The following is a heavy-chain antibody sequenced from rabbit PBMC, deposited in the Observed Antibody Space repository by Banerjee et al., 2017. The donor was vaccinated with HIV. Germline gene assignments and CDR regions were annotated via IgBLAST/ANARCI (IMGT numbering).Heavy chain of an antibody. CDR2: IDPVFRST. V-gene: IGHV1S47*01. CDR1: GFDFSSYG. J-gene: IGHJ4*01. D-gene: IGHD7-1*01. Sequence: QEQLVESGGGLVQPGGSLKLSCKASGFDFSSYGVSWVRQAPGKGLEWIGYIDPVFRSTYYASWVNGRFTISSHNAQNTLYLQLNSLTAADTATYFCAREDNGYAGYGYSNFKLWGQGTLVTVS. CDR3: AREDNGYAGYGYSNFKL.